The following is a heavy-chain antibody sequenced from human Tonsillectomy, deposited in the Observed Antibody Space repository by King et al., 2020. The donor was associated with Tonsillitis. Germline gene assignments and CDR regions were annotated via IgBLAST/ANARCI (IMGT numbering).Heavy chain of an antibody. V-gene: IGHV4-34*01. D-gene: IGHD3-10*01. CDR3: TRGGRFGYFDI. J-gene: IGHJ3*02. CDR2: INHSGST. Sequence: VQLQQWGAGLLKSSETLSLTCAVYGGSFSGYYWSCIRQPPGKGLEWIGEINHSGSTNYNPSLKSRVTISVDTSKNQFSLKLSSVTAADTAVYYCTRGGRFGYFDIWGQGTMVTVSS. CDR1: GGSFSGYY.